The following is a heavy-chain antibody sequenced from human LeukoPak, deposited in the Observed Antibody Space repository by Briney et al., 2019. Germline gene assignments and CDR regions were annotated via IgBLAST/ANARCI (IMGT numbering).Heavy chain of an antibody. Sequence: SETLSPTCTVSGGSISSGGYYWSWIRQHPGKGLEWIGYIYYSGSTYYNPSLKSRVTISVDTSKNQFSLKLSSVTAADTAVYYCARSYMTTVTTLDYWGQGTLVTVSS. CDR3: ARSYMTTVTTLDY. V-gene: IGHV4-31*03. CDR2: IYYSGST. D-gene: IGHD4-17*01. CDR1: GGSISSGGYY. J-gene: IGHJ4*02.